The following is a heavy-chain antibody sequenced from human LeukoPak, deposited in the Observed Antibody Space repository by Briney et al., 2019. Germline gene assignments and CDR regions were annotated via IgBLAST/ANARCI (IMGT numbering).Heavy chain of an antibody. CDR2: INLSDGDT. D-gene: IGHD1/OR15-1a*01. V-gene: IGHV1-46*01. Sequence: ASVNVSCKASGYTFTNYYMHWVRQAPGLGLDWMGIINLSDGDTNYAQKFHGSLGMTRDTSTSTVYMELISLKSEDTAVYYCAGSSVERLQLAHFDYWGQGTLVTVSS. CDR1: GYTFTNYY. J-gene: IGHJ4*02. CDR3: AGSSVERLQLAHFDY.